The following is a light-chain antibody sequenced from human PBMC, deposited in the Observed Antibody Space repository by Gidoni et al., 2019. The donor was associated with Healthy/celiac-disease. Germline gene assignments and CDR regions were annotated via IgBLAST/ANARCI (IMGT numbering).Light chain of an antibody. CDR3: CSNAGSSTLV. CDR1: SSDVGSYNL. J-gene: IGLJ2*01. CDR2: EVS. Sequence: QSALTQPASVSGSPGQSITISCTGTSSDVGSYNLVSWYQKYPGKAPKLMIYEVSKRPSGVSNRFSGSKSGNTASLTISGLQAEDEADYYCCSNAGSSTLVFGGGTKLTVL. V-gene: IGLV2-23*02.